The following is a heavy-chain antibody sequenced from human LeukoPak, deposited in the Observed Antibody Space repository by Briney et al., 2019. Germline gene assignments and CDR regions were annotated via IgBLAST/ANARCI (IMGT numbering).Heavy chain of an antibody. J-gene: IGHJ4*02. CDR1: GFSFTKYA. CDR3: ATQCSDGSCYAQACDH. D-gene: IGHD2-15*01. V-gene: IGHV3-30*04. CDR2: ISYDGSNK. Sequence: PGWSLRLTRAASGFSFTKYAMHWARQAPGKGLEWVAVISYDGSNKYYADSVKGRFTISRDNSKNTLYLQMNSLRAEDTAVYYCATQCSDGSCYAQACDHWGQGPLVTVFS.